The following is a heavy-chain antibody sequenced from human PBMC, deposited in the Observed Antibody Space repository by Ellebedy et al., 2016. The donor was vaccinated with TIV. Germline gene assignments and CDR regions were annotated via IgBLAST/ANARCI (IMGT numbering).Heavy chain of an antibody. J-gene: IGHJ4*02. CDR1: GYTFTRYG. CDR2: ISAYNGHT. V-gene: IGHV1-18*01. Sequence: AASVKVSCKASGYTFTRYGFSWVRQAPGQGLEWMGWISAYNGHTNYPQKFQGRVTMTTDTSTTTVYMELRSLRSDDTAVYYCARDYPYYESGNYWGQGTLVTVSS. CDR3: ARDYPYYESGNY. D-gene: IGHD3-22*01.